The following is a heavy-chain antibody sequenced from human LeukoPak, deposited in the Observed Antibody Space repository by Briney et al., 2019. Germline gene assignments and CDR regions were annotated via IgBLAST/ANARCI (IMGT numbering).Heavy chain of an antibody. CDR1: GFTFRNSA. J-gene: IGHJ4*02. D-gene: IGHD1-20*01. CDR3: ANHRTPDRYHWNYFDY. CDR2: IGGHVHST. V-gene: IGHV3-23*01. Sequence: PGGSLRLSCAASGFTFRNSAMSWVRQAPGTGLEWVSSIGGHVHSTYYADSVIGRFTVSRDDSKNTLYLQMNSLRADDTAIYYCANHRTPDRYHWNYFDYWGPGTLVTVSS.